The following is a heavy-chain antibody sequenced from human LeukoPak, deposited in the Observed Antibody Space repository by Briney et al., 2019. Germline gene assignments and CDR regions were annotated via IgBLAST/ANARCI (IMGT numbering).Heavy chain of an antibody. D-gene: IGHD5-18*01. CDR1: GGSFSGYY. CDR2: INHSGST. Sequence: SETLSLTCAVYGGSFSGYYWSWIRQPPGKGLEWIGEINHSGSTNYNPSLKSRVTMSVDTSKNQFSLKLSSVTAADTAVYYCARGSAYSYGYGYWGQGTLVTVSS. CDR3: ARGSAYSYGYGY. J-gene: IGHJ4*02. V-gene: IGHV4-34*01.